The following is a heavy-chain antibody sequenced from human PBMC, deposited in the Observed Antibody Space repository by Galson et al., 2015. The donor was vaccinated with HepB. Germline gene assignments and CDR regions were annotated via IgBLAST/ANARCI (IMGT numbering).Heavy chain of an antibody. V-gene: IGHV3-7*01. J-gene: IGHJ4*02. CDR1: GFTFGSYW. Sequence: SLRLSCAASGFTFGSYWMSWVRQAPGKGLEWVANINQDGSEKYYVDSVKGRFTISRDNARNSLYLQLNSLRAEDTALYYCARDYYYGSGSLSHYWGQGTLVTVSS. CDR2: INQDGSEK. CDR3: ARDYYYGSGSLSHY. D-gene: IGHD3-10*01.